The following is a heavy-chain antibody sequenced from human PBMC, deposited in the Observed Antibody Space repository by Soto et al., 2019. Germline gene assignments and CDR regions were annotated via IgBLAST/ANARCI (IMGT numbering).Heavy chain of an antibody. CDR1: GFTFSSYA. D-gene: IGHD1-1*01. Sequence: QVQLVESGGGVVQPGRSLRLSCAASGFTFSSYAMHWVRQAPGKGLEWVAVISYDGTNKYYADSVKGRFTISRDNSKNTHYLQMNSLRTEDTAVYYCASPRLSSDGTTPIDYWGQGTLVTVSS. V-gene: IGHV3-30-3*01. J-gene: IGHJ4*02. CDR3: ASPRLSSDGTTPIDY. CDR2: ISYDGTNK.